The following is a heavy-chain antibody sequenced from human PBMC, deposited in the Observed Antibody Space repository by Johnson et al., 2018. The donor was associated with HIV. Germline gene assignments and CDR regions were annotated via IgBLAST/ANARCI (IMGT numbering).Heavy chain of an antibody. CDR1: GFTFDDYA. J-gene: IGHJ3*02. CDR3: AKDQASGDYCDAFDI. D-gene: IGHD3-22*01. CDR2: ISWNSGSI. V-gene: IGHV3-9*01. Sequence: LLVESGGGLVQPGRSLRLSCAASGFTFDDYAMRWVRQAPGKGLEWVSGISWNSGSIGYADSVKGRFIISRDNSKNTLYLQMNSLRAEDTAVYYCAKDQASGDYCDAFDIWGQGTMVTVSS.